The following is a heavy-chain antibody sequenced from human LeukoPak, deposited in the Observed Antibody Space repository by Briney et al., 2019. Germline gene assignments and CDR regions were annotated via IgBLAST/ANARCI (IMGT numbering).Heavy chain of an antibody. D-gene: IGHD2-2*01. V-gene: IGHV4-4*09. CDR2: IYTGGRT. J-gene: IGHJ4*02. CDR3: ASWIVVVPAATGYLDY. Sequence: SETLSLTCTVSGGSISGYYWNWIRQPPGKGLEWIGYIYTGGRTDYNPSLKGRVTISVDTSKNQFSLKLSSVTAADTAVYYCASWIVVVPAATGYLDYWGQGTLVTVSS. CDR1: GGSISGYY.